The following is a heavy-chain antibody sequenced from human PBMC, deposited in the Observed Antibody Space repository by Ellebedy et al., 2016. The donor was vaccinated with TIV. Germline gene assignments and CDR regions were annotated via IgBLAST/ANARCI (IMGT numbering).Heavy chain of an antibody. V-gene: IGHV4-59*01. CDR2: FSYSGST. Sequence: SETLSLTXTVSGGSISSYYWSWIRQPPGKGLEWIGYFSYSGSTNYSPSLKSRVTISVDTSKNQFSLKLSSVTAADTAVYYCASTTTGSSYYYYGMDVWGQGTTVTVSS. CDR3: ASTTTGSSYYYYGMDV. D-gene: IGHD1-1*01. J-gene: IGHJ6*02. CDR1: GGSISSYY.